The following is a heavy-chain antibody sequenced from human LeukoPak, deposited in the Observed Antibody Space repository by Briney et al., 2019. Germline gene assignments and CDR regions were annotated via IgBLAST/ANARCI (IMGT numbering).Heavy chain of an antibody. V-gene: IGHV4-59*08. Sequence: PSETLSLTCTVSGGSMSSYYWSWIRQPPGKGLEWIGYIFYTGSTNYNPSLKSRVTLSVDTSKNQFSLKLGSVTAADTAVYYCARGADSSGYYSIFYFDYWGQGTLVTVSS. D-gene: IGHD3-22*01. J-gene: IGHJ4*02. CDR1: GGSMSSYY. CDR2: IFYTGST. CDR3: ARGADSSGYYSIFYFDY.